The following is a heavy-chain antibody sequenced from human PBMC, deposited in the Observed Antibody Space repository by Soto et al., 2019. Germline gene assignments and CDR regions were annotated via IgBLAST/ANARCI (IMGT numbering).Heavy chain of an antibody. CDR2: INPNSGGT. V-gene: IGHV1-2*02. CDR1: GYTFTGYY. J-gene: IGHJ3*02. D-gene: IGHD3-16*01. CDR3: ARVGRLGEFIAFDI. Sequence: ASVKVSYKASGYTFTGYYMHWVRQAPGQGLEWMGWINPNSGGTNYAQKFQGRVTMTRDTSISTAYMELSRLRSDDTAVYYCARVGRLGEFIAFDIWGQGTMVTVSS.